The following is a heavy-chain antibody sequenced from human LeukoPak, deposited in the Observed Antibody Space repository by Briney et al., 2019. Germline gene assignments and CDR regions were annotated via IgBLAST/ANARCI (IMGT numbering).Heavy chain of an antibody. CDR3: ATDYYDSSGYFDY. V-gene: IGHV4-31*03. CDR1: GGSISSGGYY. CDR2: IYYSGST. Sequence: PSETLSLTCTVSGGSISSGGYYWSRIRQHPGKGLEWIGYIYYSGSTYYNPSLKSRVTISVDTSKNQFSLKLSSVTAADTAVYYCATDYYDSSGYFDYWGQGTLVTVSS. J-gene: IGHJ4*02. D-gene: IGHD3-22*01.